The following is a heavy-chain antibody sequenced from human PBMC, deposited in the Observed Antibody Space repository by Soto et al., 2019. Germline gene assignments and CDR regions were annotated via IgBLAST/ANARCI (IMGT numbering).Heavy chain of an antibody. CDR1: GASLSCYY. Sequence: PWETLSLTSHCSGASLSCYYLIWIRQPPGKGLEWIGRIYATGSSDYNPSLKSRITISVDMSKKQFSLTLRSVTAADTAMYYCVRDGTKNLRDCFDTWGQGILVNV. J-gene: IGHJ5*02. V-gene: IGHV4-4*07. D-gene: IGHD1-1*01. CDR2: IYATGSS. CDR3: VRDGTKNLRDCFDT.